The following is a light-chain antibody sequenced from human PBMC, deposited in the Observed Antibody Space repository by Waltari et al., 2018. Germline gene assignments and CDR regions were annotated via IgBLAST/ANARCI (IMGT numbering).Light chain of an antibody. CDR3: MQATQVPSWT. J-gene: IGKJ1*01. V-gene: IGKV2-30*01. CDR2: KGS. Sequence: DVVLNQSPLSLPVTLGQPASISCRSHQSLDYSDGNSYVNWFQQRPGTSPRRLIDKGSNRDSCVPDRSSGIGSGTEFTLNISRVEAADVCIYYSMQATQVPSWTFGQGTKVELK. CDR1: QSLDYSDGNSY.